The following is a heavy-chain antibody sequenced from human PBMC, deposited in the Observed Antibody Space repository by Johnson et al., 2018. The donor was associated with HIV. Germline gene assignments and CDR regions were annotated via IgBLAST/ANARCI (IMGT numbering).Heavy chain of an antibody. J-gene: IGHJ3*01. CDR1: GFTFSGYD. D-gene: IGHD1-1*01. CDR3: ARSGPNWAFDF. V-gene: IGHV3-33*01. Sequence: QVQLVESGGGVVQPERSLRLSCAASGFTFSGYDMHWVRQAPGKGLEWVAVIWYDGSKRYYADSAKGRFTISRDNSKNAVYLQMNSLRAEDTALYYCARSGPNWAFDFWGQGTMVTVSS. CDR2: IWYDGSKR.